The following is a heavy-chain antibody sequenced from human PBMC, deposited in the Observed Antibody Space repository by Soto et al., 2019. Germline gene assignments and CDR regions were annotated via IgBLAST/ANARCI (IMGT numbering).Heavy chain of an antibody. CDR3: ARARLSNGDPNIYFFYGLDV. CDR1: GGTFRSYS. CDR2: IIPIFDIT. D-gene: IGHD3-10*01. J-gene: IGHJ6*02. Sequence: QVQLVQSGAEVKKPGSSVKVSCKASGGTFRSYSISWVRQAPGQGLEWMGGIIPIFDITNYAQKFQGRVTITADESTSSLYMEVSSLTSEDTAVYYCARARLSNGDPNIYFFYGLDVWGQGTTITVSS. V-gene: IGHV1-69*01.